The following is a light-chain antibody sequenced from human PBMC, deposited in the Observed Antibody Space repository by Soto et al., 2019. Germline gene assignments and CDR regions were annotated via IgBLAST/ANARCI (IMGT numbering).Light chain of an antibody. CDR2: EVS. CDR1: SSDVGTYNY. J-gene: IGLJ3*02. CDR3: SSYTSSSTLV. Sequence: SALTQPASVSGSPGQSITISSTGTSSDVGTYNYVSWYQQHPGKAPKLMIFEVSNRPAGVSNRFSGSKSVNTASLTISGLQAEDEADYYCSSYTSSSTLVFGGGTKLTVL. V-gene: IGLV2-14*01.